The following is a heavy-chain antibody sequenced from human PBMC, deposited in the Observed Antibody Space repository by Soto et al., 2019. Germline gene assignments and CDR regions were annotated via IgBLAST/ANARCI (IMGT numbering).Heavy chain of an antibody. CDR2: IIPKFPTG. D-gene: IGHD6-19*01. CDR3: ARDGVRGGWYYFDL. V-gene: IGHV1-69*06. J-gene: IGHJ4*02. CDR1: GGSFSDYA. Sequence: QVQLVQSGTEVKKPGSSVRVSCTASGGSFSDYAITWVRQAPGQGLEWMGGIIPKFPTGEYAKKVKGTVKITADNSTSTLYLEVSSLRHEDTAVYYCARDGVRGGWYYFDLWGQGTQVSVSS.